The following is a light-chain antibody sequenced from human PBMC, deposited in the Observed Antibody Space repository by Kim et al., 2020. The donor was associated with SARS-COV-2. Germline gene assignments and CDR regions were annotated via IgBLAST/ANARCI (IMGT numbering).Light chain of an antibody. CDR1: QSVGSS. CDR2: DAS. CDR3: QQRANWPLT. Sequence: EIVLTQSPATLSLSPGERATLSCRASQSVGSSLAWYQQRPGQAPRLLIYDASTRATGIPARFSGSGSGTDFTLTISSLEPEDFAVYYCQQRANWPLTFGGGTKVDIK. J-gene: IGKJ4*01. V-gene: IGKV3-11*01.